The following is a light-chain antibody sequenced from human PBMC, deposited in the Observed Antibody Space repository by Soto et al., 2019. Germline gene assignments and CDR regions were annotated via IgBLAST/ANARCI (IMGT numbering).Light chain of an antibody. CDR1: QSVSSY. CDR3: QQRSNWPPLT. V-gene: IGKV3-11*01. J-gene: IGKJ4*01. CDR2: DAS. Sequence: EIVLTQSPATLSLSPGERATISCRASQSVSSYLAWYQQKPGHAPRLLIYDASNMATGIPARFSGSGSGTDFTLTISSLEPEDFAVYYCQQRSNWPPLTFGGGTKVEIK.